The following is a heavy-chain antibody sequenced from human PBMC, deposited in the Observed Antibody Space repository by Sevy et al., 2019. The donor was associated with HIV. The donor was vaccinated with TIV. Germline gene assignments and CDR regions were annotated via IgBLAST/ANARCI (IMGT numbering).Heavy chain of an antibody. CDR1: RFTFSGYA. CDR3: AKDPGYSSDWYALAFYFDY. CDR2: ISYDGSIK. J-gene: IGHJ4*02. V-gene: IGHV3-30*18. D-gene: IGHD6-13*01. Sequence: GGSLRLSCVASRFTFSGYAMHWVRQAPGQGLKWVAAISYDGSIKYYADSVKGRFTISRDNSKNTLYLQMNSLRAEETAVYYCAKDPGYSSDWYALAFYFDYWGQGTLVTVSS.